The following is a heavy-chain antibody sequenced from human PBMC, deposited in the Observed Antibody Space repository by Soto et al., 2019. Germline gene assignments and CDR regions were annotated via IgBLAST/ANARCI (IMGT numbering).Heavy chain of an antibody. CDR3: ARDTRSYDSSGYFYFDY. V-gene: IGHV4-59*01. CDR1: GASISSYY. D-gene: IGHD3-22*01. J-gene: IGHJ4*02. Sequence: SETLSLTCTVSGASISSYYWNWIRQPPGKGLEWIGYIHFSGSTDHHPSLKSRVTISLGTSRNQFSLKLSPVTAADTAVYYCARDTRSYDSSGYFYFDYWGQGALVTVSS. CDR2: IHFSGST.